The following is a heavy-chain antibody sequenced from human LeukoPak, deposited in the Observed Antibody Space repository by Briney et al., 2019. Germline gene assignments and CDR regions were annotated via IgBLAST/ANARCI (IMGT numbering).Heavy chain of an antibody. Sequence: PGGSLRLSCAASGFTFSSYAMSWVRQAPGKGLEWVSGISGSAGGTNYADSVKGRFTISRDNSMNTMYLQMNSLRAEDTAVYFCAKRGIVIRGLLIIGFHKEAYYFDSWGQGILVTVSS. CDR1: GFTFSSYA. D-gene: IGHD3-10*01. V-gene: IGHV3-23*01. CDR2: ISGSAGGT. CDR3: AKRGIVIRGLLIIGFHKEAYYFDS. J-gene: IGHJ4*02.